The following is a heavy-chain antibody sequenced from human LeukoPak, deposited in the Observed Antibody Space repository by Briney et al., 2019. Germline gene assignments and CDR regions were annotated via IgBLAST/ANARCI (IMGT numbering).Heavy chain of an antibody. V-gene: IGHV4-59*08. CDR2: IYYTGST. CDR3: ARRDSWGLSGNAFDV. CDR1: GGSISTYY. D-gene: IGHD5-24*01. J-gene: IGHJ3*01. Sequence: SETLSLTCTVSGGSISTYYWSWIRQPPGKGLEWIGYIYYTGSTNYNPSLKSRVTISVDTSKTQFSLKLSSVTAADTAVYYCARRDSWGLSGNAFDVWGQGTTVTVSS.